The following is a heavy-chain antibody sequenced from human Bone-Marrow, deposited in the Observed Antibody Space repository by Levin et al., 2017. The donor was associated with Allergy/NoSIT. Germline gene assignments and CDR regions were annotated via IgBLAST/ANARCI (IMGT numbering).Heavy chain of an antibody. CDR2: ISSTSRFI. V-gene: IGHV3-21*01. CDR3: AVDYSSDYYFDY. J-gene: IGHJ4*02. CDR1: GFSFSTYS. Sequence: GASVKVSCAASGFSFSTYSMHWVRQAPGKGLEWVSSISSTSRFIHYADSVRGRFTISRDNAKNSLSLQMNSLRAEDTAVYYCAVDYSSDYYFDYWGQGTLVTVSS. D-gene: IGHD3-22*01.